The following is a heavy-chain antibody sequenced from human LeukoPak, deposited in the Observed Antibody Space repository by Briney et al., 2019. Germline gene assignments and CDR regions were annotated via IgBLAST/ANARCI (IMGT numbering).Heavy chain of an antibody. Sequence: PGESLKISCKGSGYSFTDYWIGWVRQMPGKGLEWMGVTYPGDSDTRYPPSLQGQVTLSADKSISTAYLQWSSLTASDTAMYHCARLIRWDRYDTSGFDYWGQGTLVTVSS. D-gene: IGHD3-22*01. V-gene: IGHV5-51*01. CDR2: TYPGDSDT. CDR1: GYSFTDYW. CDR3: ARLIRWDRYDTSGFDY. J-gene: IGHJ4*02.